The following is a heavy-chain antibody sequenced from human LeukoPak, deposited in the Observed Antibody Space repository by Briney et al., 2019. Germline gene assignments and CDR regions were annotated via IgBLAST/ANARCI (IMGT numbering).Heavy chain of an antibody. J-gene: IGHJ3*02. CDR2: MYYSGST. V-gene: IGHV4-61*08. Sequence: KTSETLSLTCTVSGDSISSGDYYWSWIRQPPGKGLEWIGYMYYSGSTNYNPSLKSRVTISVDTSKNQFSLKLSSVTAADTAVYYCARIRPDDAFDIWGQGTMVTVSS. CDR3: ARIRPDDAFDI. CDR1: GDSISSGDYY.